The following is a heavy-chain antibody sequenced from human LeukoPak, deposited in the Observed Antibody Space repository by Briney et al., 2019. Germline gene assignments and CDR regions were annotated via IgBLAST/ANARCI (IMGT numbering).Heavy chain of an antibody. D-gene: IGHD6-13*01. J-gene: IGHJ4*02. CDR3: ARFSSSSDGRPFDY. CDR2: IHYSGST. CDR1: GGSISSYY. V-gene: IGHV4-59*01. Sequence: PSETLSLTCTVSGGSISSYYWNWIRQPPGKGLEWIGYIHYSGSTNYNPSLKSRVTISVDTSKNQFSLNLSSVTAADTAVYYSARFSSSSDGRPFDYWGQGTLVNVSS.